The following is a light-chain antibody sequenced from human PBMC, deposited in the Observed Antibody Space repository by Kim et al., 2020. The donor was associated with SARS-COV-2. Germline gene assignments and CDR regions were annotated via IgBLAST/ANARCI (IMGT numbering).Light chain of an antibody. J-gene: IGKJ2*01. CDR1: QNINTW. V-gene: IGKV1-5*03. CDR2: KAS. Sequence: DIRMTQSPSTLSASVGDTVTITCRASQNINTWLAWYQQKPGTAPKLLIYKASYLQSGVPSRFRGGGSGTHFTLTISGLQPDDFATYYCQQYESPLYTFGQGTKLEI. CDR3: QQYESPLYT.